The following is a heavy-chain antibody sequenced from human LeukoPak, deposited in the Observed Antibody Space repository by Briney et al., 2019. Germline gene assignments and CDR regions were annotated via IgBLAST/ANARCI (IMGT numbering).Heavy chain of an antibody. Sequence: ASVNVSCKASGGTFSSYAISWVRQAPGQGLEWMGGIIPISGTANYAQKFQGRVTITADESTSTAYMELSSLRSEDTAVYYCASSIAVAGTVGGYFDYWGQGTLVTVSS. CDR1: GGTFSSYA. CDR3: ASSIAVAGTVGGYFDY. J-gene: IGHJ4*02. V-gene: IGHV1-69*01. D-gene: IGHD6-19*01. CDR2: IIPISGTA.